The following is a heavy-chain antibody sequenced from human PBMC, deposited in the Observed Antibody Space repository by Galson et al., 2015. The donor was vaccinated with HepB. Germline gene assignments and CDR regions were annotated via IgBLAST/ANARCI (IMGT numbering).Heavy chain of an antibody. CDR2: ISGSGST. Sequence: LRLSCAASGFPFRSYGMTWVRQAPGKGLEWVSGISGSGSTYYADSVKGRVTIARDNSKNTLYLQMNRLRVEDTAVYYCAKDDMESPYGGYALDVWGQGTMVTVSS. CDR3: AKDDMESPYGGYALDV. V-gene: IGHV3-23*01. J-gene: IGHJ3*01. CDR1: GFPFRSYG. D-gene: IGHD4/OR15-4a*01.